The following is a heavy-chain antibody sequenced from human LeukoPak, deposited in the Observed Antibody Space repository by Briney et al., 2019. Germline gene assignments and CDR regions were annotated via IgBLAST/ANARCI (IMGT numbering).Heavy chain of an antibody. Sequence: SETLSLTCTVSSGSVKSYYWSWIRQSAGKGLEWLGRIYDSGSTNHNPSLKRRVRMSIDTSKNQFYLNVTSVTDADTAVYYCAREGKWFGSFYYYIDVWGKGTPVTVSS. CDR2: IYDSGST. CDR1: SGSVKSYY. V-gene: IGHV4-4*07. J-gene: IGHJ6*03. CDR3: AREGKWFGSFYYYIDV. D-gene: IGHD3-10*01.